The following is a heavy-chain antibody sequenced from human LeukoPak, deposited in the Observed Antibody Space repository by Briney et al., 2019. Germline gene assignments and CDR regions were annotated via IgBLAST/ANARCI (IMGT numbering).Heavy chain of an antibody. CDR2: IKSKTDGGTT. D-gene: IGHD2-21*02. CDR1: GFTFSNAW. V-gene: IGHV3-15*01. Sequence: GGSLRLSCAASGFTFSNAWMSGVRQAPGKGLEWVGRIKSKTDGGTTDYAAPVKGRFTISRDDSKNTLYLQMNSLKTEDTAVYYCTTGVVVTTIFDYWGQGTLVTVSS. J-gene: IGHJ4*02. CDR3: TTGVVVTTIFDY.